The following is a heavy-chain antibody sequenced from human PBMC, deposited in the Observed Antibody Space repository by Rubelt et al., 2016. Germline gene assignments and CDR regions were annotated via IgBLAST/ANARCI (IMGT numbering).Heavy chain of an antibody. J-gene: IGHJ5*02. V-gene: IGHV2-70*20. Sequence: QVTLRESGPALVKPTQTLTLTCTFSGFSLSTSRLCVSWVRQPPGKALEWLALIDWGDDKYNSKSLKTKLNISKDTSKNQIVLTLTNMDPVDTATYYCARGSTGANWFDPWGQGTLVTVSS. CDR2: IDWGDDK. CDR1: GFSLSTSRLC. CDR3: ARGSTGANWFDP. D-gene: IGHD1-1*01.